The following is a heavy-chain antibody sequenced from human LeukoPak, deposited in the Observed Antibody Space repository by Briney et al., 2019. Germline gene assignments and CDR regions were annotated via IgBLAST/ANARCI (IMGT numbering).Heavy chain of an antibody. Sequence: PSETLSLTCTASGGSISSNSYYWGWIRQPPGKGLEWIGSIYDSGSTYYNPSLKSRVTISVDTSKNQFSLNLRSVTAADTAVYYCARIAVAEDYYFDYWGQGTLVTVSS. CDR1: GGSISSNSYY. V-gene: IGHV4-39*01. CDR2: IYDSGST. J-gene: IGHJ4*02. CDR3: ARIAVAEDYYFDY. D-gene: IGHD6-19*01.